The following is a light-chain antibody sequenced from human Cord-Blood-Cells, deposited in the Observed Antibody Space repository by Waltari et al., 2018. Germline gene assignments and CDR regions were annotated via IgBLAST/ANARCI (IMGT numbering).Light chain of an antibody. CDR2: KAS. J-gene: IGKJ1*01. CDR1: KSISSW. Sequence: DIQVTQSPSTLSASVGDRVTITCRASKSISSWLACYQQKPGKPPKLLIYKASSLESGVPSRFSGSGSGIEFTIPISSLQPDYFATYYCQQDNSYWTFGQGTKVEIK. CDR3: QQDNSYWT. V-gene: IGKV1-5*03.